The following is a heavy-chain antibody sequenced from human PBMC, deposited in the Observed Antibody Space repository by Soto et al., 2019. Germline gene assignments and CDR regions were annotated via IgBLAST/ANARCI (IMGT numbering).Heavy chain of an antibody. J-gene: IGHJ4*02. V-gene: IGHV4-39*01. D-gene: IGHD6-13*01. CDR2: IYYSEST. CDR3: ARHSGWAARGFDY. CDR1: GGSISSSSYY. Sequence: SETLSLTCTVSGGSISSSSYYWGWIRQPPGKGLEWIGSIYYSESTYYNPSLKSRIIISVDTSKNQFSLKLISATATDTAVYYCARHSGWAARGFDYWGQGTLVTVSS.